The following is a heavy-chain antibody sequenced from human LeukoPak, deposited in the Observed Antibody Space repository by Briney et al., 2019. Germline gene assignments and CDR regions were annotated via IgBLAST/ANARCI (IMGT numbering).Heavy chain of an antibody. CDR1: GYTFTGYY. D-gene: IGHD3-9*01. Sequence: ASVKVSCKASGYTFTGYYMHWVRQAPGQGLEWMGWINPNSGGTNYAQKFQGRVTMTRDTSISTAYMELSGLRSDDTAVYYCARTLLRYFDKAFDYWGQGTLVTVSS. V-gene: IGHV1-2*02. CDR2: INPNSGGT. CDR3: ARTLLRYFDKAFDY. J-gene: IGHJ4*02.